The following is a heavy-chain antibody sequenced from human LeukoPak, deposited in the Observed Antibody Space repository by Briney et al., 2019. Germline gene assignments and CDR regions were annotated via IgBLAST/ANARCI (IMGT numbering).Heavy chain of an antibody. CDR1: GFTFISYG. D-gene: IGHD6-19*01. V-gene: IGHV3-33*01. CDR2: IWNDGSNK. CDR3: AREKTAVAGLDY. J-gene: IGHJ4*02. Sequence: PGGSLLLSCAASGFTFISYGMHWVRQAPGKGLEWVAVIWNDGSNKYYADSVKGRFTISRDNSKNTLYLQMNSLRAEDTAVYYCAREKTAVAGLDYWGQGTLVTVSS.